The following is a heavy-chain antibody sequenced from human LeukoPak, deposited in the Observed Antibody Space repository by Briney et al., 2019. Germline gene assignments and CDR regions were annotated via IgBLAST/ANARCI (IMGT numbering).Heavy chain of an antibody. CDR3: ARAGRIRLWSY. CDR2: ISAYNGNT. Sequence: ASVKVSCKSSGYTFTSYGISWVRQPPGQGLEWMGCISAYNGNTNYAQKLQGRVTMTTDTSTSTAYMELRSLRSDDTAVYYCARAGRIRLWSYWGQGTLVTVSS. J-gene: IGHJ4*02. D-gene: IGHD5-18*01. CDR1: GYTFTSYG. V-gene: IGHV1-18*01.